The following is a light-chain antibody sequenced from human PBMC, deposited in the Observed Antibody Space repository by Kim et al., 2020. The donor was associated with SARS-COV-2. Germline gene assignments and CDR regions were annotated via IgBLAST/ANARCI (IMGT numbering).Light chain of an antibody. Sequence: SWTPVQSVTISCSGINAYYVYWYQRLPGTAPKLLIYRNNDRPSGVPDRFSGSKSGTSASLAISGLRSDDEADYFCTAWDDSLSGRVFGGGTQLTVL. J-gene: IGLJ3*02. CDR1: NAYY. CDR2: RNN. CDR3: TAWDDSLSGRV. V-gene: IGLV1-47*01.